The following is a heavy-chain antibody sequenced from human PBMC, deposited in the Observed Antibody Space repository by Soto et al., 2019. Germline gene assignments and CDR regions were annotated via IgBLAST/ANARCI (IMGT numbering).Heavy chain of an antibody. CDR3: AKAPNLWSGSYSGH. D-gene: IGHD3-3*01. CDR1: GFNFSSYA. J-gene: IGHJ4*02. Sequence: GGSLRLSCAASGFNFSSYAMSWVRQAPGKGLEWVSAISGSGGSTYDTDSVQGRFTISRDNSKNTLYLQMNSLRAEDTAIYYYAKAPNLWSGSYSGHWGQGTLVTVSS. CDR2: ISGSGGST. V-gene: IGHV3-23*01.